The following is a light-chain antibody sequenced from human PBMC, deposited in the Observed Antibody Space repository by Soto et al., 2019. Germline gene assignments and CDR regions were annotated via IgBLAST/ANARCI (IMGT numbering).Light chain of an antibody. Sequence: QSVLTQPPSVSGAPGQRVTISCTGSSSNIGAGYDVHWYQQLPGTAPKLLIYANSNRPSGVPDRFSASKSGTSASLAITGLQAEDEADYYCQSYYSSLTLRVFGTGTKLTVL. CDR1: SSNIGAGYD. CDR2: ANS. V-gene: IGLV1-40*01. J-gene: IGLJ1*01. CDR3: QSYYSSLTLRV.